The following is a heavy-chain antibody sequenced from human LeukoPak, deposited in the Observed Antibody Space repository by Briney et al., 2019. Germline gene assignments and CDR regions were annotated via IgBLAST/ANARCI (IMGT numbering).Heavy chain of an antibody. V-gene: IGHV4-34*01. CDR1: GGSISSYY. Sequence: SETLSLTCTVSGGSISSYYWSWIRQPPGKGLEWIGEINHSGSTNYNPSLKSRVTISVDTSKNQFSLKLSSVTAADTAVYYCARTLKTYYYDSSGYEDAFDIWGQGTMVTVSS. CDR3: ARTLKTYYYDSSGYEDAFDI. CDR2: INHSGST. J-gene: IGHJ3*02. D-gene: IGHD3-22*01.